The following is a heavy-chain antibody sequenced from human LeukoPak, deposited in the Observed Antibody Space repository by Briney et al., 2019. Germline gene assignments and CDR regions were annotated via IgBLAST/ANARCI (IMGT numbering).Heavy chain of an antibody. CDR3: ARGGSGPDY. Sequence: SETLSLTCTVSGGSISSYYWSWIRQPPGKGLEWIGYIYYSGSTNCNPSLKSRVTISVDTSKNQFSLKLSSVTAADTAVYYCARGGSGPDYWGQGTLVTVSS. V-gene: IGHV4-59*01. J-gene: IGHJ4*02. CDR1: GGSISSYY. CDR2: IYYSGST. D-gene: IGHD2-15*01.